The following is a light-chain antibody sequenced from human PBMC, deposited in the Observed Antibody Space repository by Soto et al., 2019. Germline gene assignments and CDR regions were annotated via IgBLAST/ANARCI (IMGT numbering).Light chain of an antibody. V-gene: IGKV3-20*01. J-gene: IGKJ2*01. CDR3: QQYGSSPYT. CDR2: GAS. CDR1: QSVSSSY. Sequence: EIVLTQSPGTLSLSPGERATLSCRASQSVSSSYLAWYQQKPGQAPRLLIYGASSRATGITDRFSGSGSGTDFTLTISRLEPEDFAVYSCQQYGSSPYTFGQGTKLEIK.